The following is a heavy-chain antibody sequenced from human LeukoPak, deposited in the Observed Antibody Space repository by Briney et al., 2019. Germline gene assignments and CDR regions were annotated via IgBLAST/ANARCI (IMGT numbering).Heavy chain of an antibody. CDR3: ARLIVVVPAVIGRPDAFDI. V-gene: IGHV4-38-2*01. D-gene: IGHD2-2*02. CDR2: IYHSGST. CDR1: GYSISSGYY. Sequence: KPSETLSLTCAVSGYSISSGYYWGWIRQPPGKGLEWIGSIYHSGSTYYNPSLKSRVTISVDTSKNQFSLKLSSVTAADTAVYYCARLIVVVPAVIGRPDAFDIWGQGTMVTVSS. J-gene: IGHJ3*02.